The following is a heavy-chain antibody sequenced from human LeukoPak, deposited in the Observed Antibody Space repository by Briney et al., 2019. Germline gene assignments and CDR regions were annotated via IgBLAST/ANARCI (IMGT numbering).Heavy chain of an antibody. CDR3: ATDFATRLEGDYVRAGFWFDP. Sequence: ASVKVSCKVSGYTLTELSMHWVRQAPGKGLEWMGGFDPEDGETIYAQKFQGRVTMTEDTSTDTAYMGLSSLRSEDTAVYYCATDFATRLEGDYVRAGFWFDPWGQGTLVTVSS. CDR1: GYTLTELS. D-gene: IGHD3-16*01. V-gene: IGHV1-24*01. CDR2: FDPEDGET. J-gene: IGHJ5*02.